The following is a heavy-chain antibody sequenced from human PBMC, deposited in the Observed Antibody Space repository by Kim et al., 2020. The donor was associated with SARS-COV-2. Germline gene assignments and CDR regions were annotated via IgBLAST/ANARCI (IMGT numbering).Heavy chain of an antibody. Sequence: STSYADSVKGRFNISRDHSKNTLYLQMNSLRAEDTAVYYCASSRGGAFDIWGQGTMVTVSS. J-gene: IGHJ3*02. CDR2: ST. V-gene: IGHV3-66*01. CDR3: ASSRGGAFDI. D-gene: IGHD3-10*01.